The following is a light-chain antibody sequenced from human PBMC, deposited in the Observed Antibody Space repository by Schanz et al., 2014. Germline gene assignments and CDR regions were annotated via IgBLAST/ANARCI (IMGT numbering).Light chain of an antibody. Sequence: QSALTQPRSVSGSPGQSVTISCTGTSSDVGGYNYVSWYQQYPGKAPRLMIYDVNNRPSGVSDRFSGSKSGNTASLTISGLQAEDEADYYCSSYTSSNTVVFGGGTKLTVL. V-gene: IGLV2-11*01. CDR1: SSDVGGYNY. CDR2: DVN. J-gene: IGLJ3*02. CDR3: SSYTSSNTVV.